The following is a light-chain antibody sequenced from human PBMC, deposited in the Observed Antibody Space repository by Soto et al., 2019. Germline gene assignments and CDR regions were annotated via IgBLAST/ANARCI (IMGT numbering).Light chain of an antibody. CDR1: HDISSF. CDR3: QQLNGFPPMT. J-gene: IGKJ5*01. CDR2: SAS. Sequence: DIQLTQSPSFLSASVGDRVSITCRSSHDISSFLAWFQQKPGKAPKILIYSASTLDTGVPSRFSGSGSGTEFTLTISNLQPEDFATYHCQQLNGFPPMTFGQGTRLEIK. V-gene: IGKV1-9*01.